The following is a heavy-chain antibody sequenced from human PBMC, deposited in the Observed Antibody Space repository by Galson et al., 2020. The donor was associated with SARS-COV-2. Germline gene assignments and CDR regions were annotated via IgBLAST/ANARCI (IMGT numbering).Heavy chain of an antibody. CDR3: ARGPIAAAGPEDAFRY. D-gene: IGHD6-13*01. V-gene: IGHV4-34*01. CDR1: GGSFSGYY. CDR2: INHSGST. J-gene: IGHJ4*02. Sequence: ETSETLSLTCAVYGGSFSGYYWSWIRQPPGKGLEWIGEINHSGSTNYNPSLKSRVTISVDTSKNQFSLKLSSVTAADTAVYYCARGPIAAAGPEDAFRYWGQGTLVTVSS.